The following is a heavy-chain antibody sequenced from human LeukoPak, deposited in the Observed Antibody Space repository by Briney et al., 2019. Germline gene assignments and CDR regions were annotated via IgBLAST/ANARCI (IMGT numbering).Heavy chain of an antibody. V-gene: IGHV3-30*02. CDR2: IRYDGSNK. J-gene: IGHJ4*02. CDR3: AKGFHSSEGYCSSTSCLIDY. Sequence: GGSLRLSCAASGFTFSSYGMHWVRQAPGKGLEWVAFIRYDGSNKYYADSVKGRFTISRDNSKNTLYLQMNSLRAEDTAVYYCAKGFHSSEGYCSSTSCLIDYWGQGTLVTVSS. D-gene: IGHD2-2*01. CDR1: GFTFSSYG.